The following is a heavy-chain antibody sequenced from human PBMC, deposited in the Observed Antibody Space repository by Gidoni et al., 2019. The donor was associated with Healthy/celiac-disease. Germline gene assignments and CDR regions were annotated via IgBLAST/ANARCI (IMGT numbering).Heavy chain of an antibody. CDR2: IIPIFGTA. CDR3: ARDPGLGSGSDYGMDV. Sequence: QVQLVQSGAEVKKPGSSVKVSCTASGGTFSSSAISWVRQAPGQGLEWMGGIIPIFGTANYAQKFQGRVTITADESTSTAYMELSSLRSEDTAVYYCARDPGLGSGSDYGMDVWGQGTTVTVSS. J-gene: IGHJ6*02. D-gene: IGHD3-10*01. CDR1: GGTFSSSA. V-gene: IGHV1-69*01.